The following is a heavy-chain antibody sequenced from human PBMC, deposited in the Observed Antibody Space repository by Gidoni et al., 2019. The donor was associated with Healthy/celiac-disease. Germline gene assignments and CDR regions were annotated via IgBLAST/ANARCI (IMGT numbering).Heavy chain of an antibody. D-gene: IGHD3-9*01. CDR1: GGSVSSGSYS. J-gene: IGHJ4*02. V-gene: IGHV4-61*01. Sequence: QVQLQESGPGLVKPSETLSLPCTVHGGSVSSGSYSWSWIRQPPGKGLEWLWYIYSCGSTNYNPSLKSRVTISVDTSKIQCSLKLSSVTAADTAVYYCARSPSFRYFDWVFSYFDYWGQGTLVTVSS. CDR2: IYSCGST. CDR3: ARSPSFRYFDWVFSYFDY.